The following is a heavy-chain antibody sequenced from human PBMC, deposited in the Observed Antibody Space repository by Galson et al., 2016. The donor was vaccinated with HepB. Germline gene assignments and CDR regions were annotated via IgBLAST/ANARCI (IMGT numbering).Heavy chain of an antibody. Sequence: SLRLSCAASGLTFNTYAMHWVRQAPGKGLEWVAVIGYDGIKTFYVDSVKGRFTISRDNSKNMLFLQMNSLRAEDTAFYYCATERRDRSGYVYGFFDYWGQGTLVTVSS. D-gene: IGHD3-22*01. V-gene: IGHV3-30-3*01. CDR2: IGYDGIKT. J-gene: IGHJ4*02. CDR3: ATERRDRSGYVYGFFDY. CDR1: GLTFNTYA.